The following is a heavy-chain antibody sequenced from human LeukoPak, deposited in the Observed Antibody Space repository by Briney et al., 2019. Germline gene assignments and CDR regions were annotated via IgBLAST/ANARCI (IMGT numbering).Heavy chain of an antibody. V-gene: IGHV4-59*01. CDR1: GGSFSGYY. CDR2: IYYSGST. J-gene: IGHJ6*03. Sequence: SETLSLTCAVYGGSFSGYYWSWIRQPPGKGLEWIGYIYYSGSTNYNPSLKSRVTISVDTSKNQFSLKLSSVTAADTAVYYCARVRTVTKDYYYYYMDVWGKGTTVTISS. CDR3: ARVRTVTKDYYYYYMDV. D-gene: IGHD4-17*01.